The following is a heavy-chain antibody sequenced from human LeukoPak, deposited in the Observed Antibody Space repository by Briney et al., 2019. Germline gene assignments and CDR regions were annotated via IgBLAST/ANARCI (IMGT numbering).Heavy chain of an antibody. CDR3: TTGLDIVVVPAAGGFDY. V-gene: IGHV3-15*01. J-gene: IGHJ4*02. D-gene: IGHD2-2*01. CDR2: IKSKTDGGTT. Sequence: GGSLRLSCAASGFTFSSYAMSWVRQAPGKGLEWVGRIKSKTDGGTTDYAAPVKGRFTISRDDSKNTLYLQMNSLKTEDTAVYYCTTGLDIVVVPAAGGFDYWGQGTLVTVSS. CDR1: GFTFSSYA.